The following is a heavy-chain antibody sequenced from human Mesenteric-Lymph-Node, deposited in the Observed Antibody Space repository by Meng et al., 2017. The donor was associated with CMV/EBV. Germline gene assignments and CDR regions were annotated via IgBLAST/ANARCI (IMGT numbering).Heavy chain of an antibody. CDR3: ARDYSGYAFDY. J-gene: IGHJ4*02. V-gene: IGHV3-23*01. D-gene: IGHD3-22*01. Sequence: GGSLRLSCAASAFTFSSNAMSWVRQAPGRGMEWVSAIDGSGAYTYYTDSVRGRFTISRDNSKSTLYVQMNSLRAEDTAVYYCARDYSGYAFDYWGQGTLVTVSS. CDR2: IDGSGAYT. CDR1: AFTFSSNA.